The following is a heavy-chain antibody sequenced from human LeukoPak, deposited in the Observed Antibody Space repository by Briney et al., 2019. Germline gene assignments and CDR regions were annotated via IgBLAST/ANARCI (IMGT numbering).Heavy chain of an antibody. J-gene: IGHJ4*02. Sequence: PGGSLRLSCVASGLTFRTYAMHWARQAPGKGPGWGTFTSKDEKNKFYADSVKGRFTVSRDNSKNTVYLQMNRLRLEDTAVYYCARAFSYGPEPFDFWGQGSLVTVSS. D-gene: IGHD3-10*01. V-gene: IGHV3-30*03. CDR1: GLTFRTYA. CDR3: ARAFSYGPEPFDF. CDR2: TSKDEKNK.